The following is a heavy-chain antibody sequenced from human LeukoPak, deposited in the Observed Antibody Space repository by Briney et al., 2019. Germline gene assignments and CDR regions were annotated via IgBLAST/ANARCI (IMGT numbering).Heavy chain of an antibody. CDR2: INPSGGST. J-gene: IGHJ6*03. CDR1: GYTFTSYY. V-gene: IGHV1-46*01. CDR3: ARDGPGVSFYYYYYMDV. Sequence: ASVKVSCKASGYTFTSYYMHWVRQAPGQGLEWMGIINPSGGSTSHAQKFQGRVTMTRDTSTSTVYMELSSLRSEDTAVYYCARDGPGVSFYYYYYMDVWGKGTTVTVSS. D-gene: IGHD7-27*01.